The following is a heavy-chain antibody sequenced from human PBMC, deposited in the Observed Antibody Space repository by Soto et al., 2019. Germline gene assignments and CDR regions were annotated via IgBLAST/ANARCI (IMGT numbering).Heavy chain of an antibody. CDR1: GYTFTNYY. D-gene: IGHD4-4*01. V-gene: IGHV1-46*01. CDR3: TGATPEVRCNLAT. CDR2: IDPSGGSP. Sequence: ASVKVSCKASGYTFTNYYIHWVRQAPGQGLEWMGIIDPSGGSPTNAQKFQGRVSMTRDTSASTVYMQLSSLRSDDTAVYFCTGATPEVRCNLATWGKGTLVTVS. J-gene: IGHJ5*02.